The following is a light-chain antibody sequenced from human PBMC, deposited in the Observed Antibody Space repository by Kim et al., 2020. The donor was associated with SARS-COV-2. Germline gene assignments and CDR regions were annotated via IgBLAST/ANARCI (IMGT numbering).Light chain of an antibody. J-gene: IGLJ2*01. Sequence: ALGQKVRITCQGDSLRSYYASWYQQKPGQAPVLVIYGKNNRPSGLPDRFSGSSSGNTASLTITGAQAEDEADYYCNSRDSSGNHVVFGGGTQLTVL. CDR2: GKN. CDR3: NSRDSSGNHVV. CDR1: SLRSYY. V-gene: IGLV3-19*01.